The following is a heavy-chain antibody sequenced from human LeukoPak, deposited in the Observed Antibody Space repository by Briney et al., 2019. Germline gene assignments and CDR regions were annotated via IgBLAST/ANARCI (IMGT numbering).Heavy chain of an antibody. J-gene: IGHJ4*02. Sequence: PGGSLRLSCAASGFSFSTYPMHWVRQAPGKGLEWVAAISYDGTNKYYADSVKGRFTISRDNSKNTLFLQMNSLRVEDTAVYYCARETYYFDYWGQGTLVTVPS. CDR3: ARETYYFDY. CDR2: ISYDGTNK. CDR1: GFSFSTYP. V-gene: IGHV3-30-3*01.